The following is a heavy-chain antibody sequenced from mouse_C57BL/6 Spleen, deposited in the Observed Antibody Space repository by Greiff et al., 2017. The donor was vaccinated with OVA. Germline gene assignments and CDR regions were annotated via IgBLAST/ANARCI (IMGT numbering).Heavy chain of an antibody. CDR1: GYAFSSYW. D-gene: IGHD2-2*01. Sequence: QVQLQQSGAELVKPGASVKISCKASGYAFSSYWMNWVKQRPGKGLEWIGQIYPGDGDTNYNGKFKGKATLTADKSSSTAYMQLSSLTSEDSAVYFGVRRGGYDDCAMDDWGQGTSVTVSS. J-gene: IGHJ4*01. CDR3: VRRGGYDDCAMDD. CDR2: IYPGDGDT. V-gene: IGHV1-80*01.